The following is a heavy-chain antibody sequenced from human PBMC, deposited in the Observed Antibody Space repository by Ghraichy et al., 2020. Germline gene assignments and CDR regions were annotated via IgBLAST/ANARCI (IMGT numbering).Heavy chain of an antibody. CDR3: AGYDRLNYYFDY. D-gene: IGHD3-22*01. J-gene: IGHJ4*02. CDR2: LYTSGTT. V-gene: IGHV4-4*07. Sequence: SETLSLTCTVSGGSISSYYWSWIRQPAGKGLEWIGRLYTSGTTNYNPSLKSRVTMSVDTSKNQFSLKLSSVTAADTAVYYCAGYDRLNYYFDYWGQGTLVTVSS. CDR1: GGSISSYY.